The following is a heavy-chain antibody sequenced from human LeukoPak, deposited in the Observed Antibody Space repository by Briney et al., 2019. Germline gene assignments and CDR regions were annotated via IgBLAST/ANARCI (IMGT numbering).Heavy chain of an antibody. CDR2: IHGSDDNT. CDR1: GFTFSSNA. J-gene: IGHJ4*02. CDR3: ARLSAMLRGPEDIFYFEF. D-gene: IGHD2-21*01. Sequence: GGSLRLSCAASGFTFSSNAMTWVRQAPGKGLEWVSAIHGSDDNTHYADSVKGRFTISRDKSKNTLYLQMNSLRAEDTAVYYCARLSAMLRGPEDIFYFEFWGLGTLVTVSS. V-gene: IGHV3-23*01.